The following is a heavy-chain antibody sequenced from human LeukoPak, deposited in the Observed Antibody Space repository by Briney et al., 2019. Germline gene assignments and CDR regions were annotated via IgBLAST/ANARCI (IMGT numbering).Heavy chain of an antibody. V-gene: IGHV4-39*07. CDR2: IYYSGST. Sequence: SETLSLTCTVSGGSISSSSYYWGWIRQPPGKGLEWIGYIYYSGSTYYNPSLKSRVTISVDTSKNQFSLKLSSVTAADTAVYYCAREMGSGSEFDFWGQGTLVTVSS. CDR3: AREMGSGSEFDF. CDR1: GGSISSSSYY. J-gene: IGHJ4*02. D-gene: IGHD6-19*01.